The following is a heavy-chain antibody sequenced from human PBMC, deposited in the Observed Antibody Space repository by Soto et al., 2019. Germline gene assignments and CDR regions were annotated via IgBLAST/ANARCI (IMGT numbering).Heavy chain of an antibody. D-gene: IGHD1-26*01. CDR3: ANLAARGIVGATTEIRYDY. CDR2: ISGSGGST. CDR1: GFTFSSYA. J-gene: IGHJ4*02. V-gene: IGHV3-23*01. Sequence: GGSLRLSCAASGFTFSSYAMSWVRQAPGKGLEWVSAISGSGGSTYYEDSVKGRFTISRDNSKNTLYLQMNSLRAEDTAVYYCANLAARGIVGATTEIRYDYWGQGTLVTVPS.